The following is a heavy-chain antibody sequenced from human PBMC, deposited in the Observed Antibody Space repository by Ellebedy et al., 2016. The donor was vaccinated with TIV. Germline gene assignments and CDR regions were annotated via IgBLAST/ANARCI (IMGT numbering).Heavy chain of an antibody. CDR1: GFRLSYYY. V-gene: IGHV3-11*01. Sequence: GESLKISCAASGFRLSYYYMTWIRQAPGKGLEWISYITDGGDSIYYADSVKGRFAVSRDSAKNLLYLQMNSLRPEDTAVYYCAREQWYRFDSWGQGTLVTVSS. J-gene: IGHJ4*02. CDR2: ITDGGDSI. D-gene: IGHD2-8*01. CDR3: AREQWYRFDS.